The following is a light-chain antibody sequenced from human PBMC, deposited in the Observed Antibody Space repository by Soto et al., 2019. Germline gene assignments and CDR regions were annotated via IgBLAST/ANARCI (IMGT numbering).Light chain of an antibody. CDR2: EGT. Sequence: QSALTQPASVSGSPGQSITISCTGTNSDVGTYNLVSWYQQHPGKAPKLMTYEGTKRPSGVSNRFSGSNSGNTASLTISGLQDEDEADYYCYSYSDSGTYVFGTGTKVTVL. CDR3: YSYSDSGTYV. CDR1: NSDVGTYNL. J-gene: IGLJ1*01. V-gene: IGLV2-23*01.